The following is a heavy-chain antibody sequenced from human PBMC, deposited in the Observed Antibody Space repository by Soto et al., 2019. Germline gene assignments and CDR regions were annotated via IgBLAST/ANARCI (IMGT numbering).Heavy chain of an antibody. J-gene: IGHJ6*02. CDR3: AEDTFASCSGGSCFYSYVMDV. CDR1: GFTFTTYG. Sequence: QVQLVESGGGVVQPGRSLRLSCAAPGFTFTTYGMHWVRQAPGKGLEWVAVISYDGRNKYYADSVKGRFTVSRDNSNNTVYLQPHSLRAEDTALYYCAEDTFASCSGGSCFYSYVMDVWGQGTTVTVSS. V-gene: IGHV3-30*18. CDR2: ISYDGRNK. D-gene: IGHD2-15*01.